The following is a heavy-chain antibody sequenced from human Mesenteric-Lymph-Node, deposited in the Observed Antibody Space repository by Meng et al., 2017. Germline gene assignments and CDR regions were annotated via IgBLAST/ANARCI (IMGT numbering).Heavy chain of an antibody. CDR3: ARGSHHYYGSGSYGESWFDP. Sequence: GESLKISCAASGFTFSSYGMHWVRQAPGKGLEWVAVIWYDGSNKYYADSVKGRFTISRDNSKNTLYLQMNSLRAEDTAVYYCARGSHHYYGSGSYGESWFDPWGQGTLVTVSS. J-gene: IGHJ5*02. CDR1: GFTFSSYG. CDR2: IWYDGSNK. V-gene: IGHV3-33*01. D-gene: IGHD3-10*01.